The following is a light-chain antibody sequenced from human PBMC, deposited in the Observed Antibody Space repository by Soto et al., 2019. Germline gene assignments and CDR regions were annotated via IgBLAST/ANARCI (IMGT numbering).Light chain of an antibody. V-gene: IGKV1-5*03. CDR3: QQYNSYPT. CDR1: QSISSW. CDR2: KAS. Sequence: DIQMTQSPSTLSASVGDRVTITCRACQSISSWLAWYQQKPGKAPKLLIYKASSLESGVPSRFSGSGSGTEFTLTISSLQPDDFATYYCQQYNSYPTFGQGTRLEIK. J-gene: IGKJ5*01.